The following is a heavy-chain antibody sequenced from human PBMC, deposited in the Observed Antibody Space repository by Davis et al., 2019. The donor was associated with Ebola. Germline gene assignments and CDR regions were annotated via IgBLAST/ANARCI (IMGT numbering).Heavy chain of an antibody. CDR3: ARLLGDFWSGYYDY. CDR2: ISAYNGNT. V-gene: IGHV1-18*01. CDR1: GYTFTSYG. Sequence: ASVKVSCKASGYTFTSYGISWVRQAPGQGLEWMGWISAYNGNTNYAQKLQGRVTMTTDTSTSTAYMELSSLRSEDTAVHYCARLLGDFWSGYYDYWGQGTLVTVSS. D-gene: IGHD3-3*01. J-gene: IGHJ4*02.